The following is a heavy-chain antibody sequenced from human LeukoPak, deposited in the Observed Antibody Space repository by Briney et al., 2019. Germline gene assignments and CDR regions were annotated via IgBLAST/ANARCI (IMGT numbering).Heavy chain of an antibody. CDR2: ISAGGVTT. CDR1: GFTFNSYA. D-gene: IGHD3-10*02. CDR3: ATDLHYYVAMDV. Sequence: GGSLRLSCAASGFTFNSYAMSWVRQFPGKGLEWVSSISAGGVTTYYADSVKGRFAISRDNSKSMLFPQLNSLRAEDTALYYCATDLHYYVAMDVWGQGTTVTVSS. V-gene: IGHV3-23*01. J-gene: IGHJ6*02.